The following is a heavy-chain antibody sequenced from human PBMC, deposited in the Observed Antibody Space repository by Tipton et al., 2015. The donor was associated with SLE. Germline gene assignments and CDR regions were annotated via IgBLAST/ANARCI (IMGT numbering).Heavy chain of an antibody. Sequence: TLSLTCAVYGGSFSGYYWSWIRQPPGKGLEWIGEINHSGSTHYNPSLKSRVTISVDASKNQFSLNLSSVTAADTAVYYCARGAYFYYGSGSSPAEYFQYWGQGTLVTVSS. CDR3: ARGAYFYYGSGSSPAEYFQY. V-gene: IGHV4-34*01. CDR2: INHSGST. J-gene: IGHJ1*01. CDR1: GGSFSGYY. D-gene: IGHD3-10*01.